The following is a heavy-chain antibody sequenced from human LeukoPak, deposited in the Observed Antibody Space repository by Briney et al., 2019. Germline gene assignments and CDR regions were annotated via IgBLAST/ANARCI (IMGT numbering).Heavy chain of an antibody. CDR1: GFTFNGQS. Sequence: GGSLRLSCAASGFTFNGQSMTWVRQTPGKGLEWVSAISGSGGSTYYADSVKGRFTISRDNSKNTLYLQMNSLRAEDTAVYYCAKAAVTGTTRWFDPWGQGTLVTVSS. CDR3: AKAAVTGTTRWFDP. CDR2: ISGSGGST. D-gene: IGHD1-20*01. V-gene: IGHV3-23*01. J-gene: IGHJ5*02.